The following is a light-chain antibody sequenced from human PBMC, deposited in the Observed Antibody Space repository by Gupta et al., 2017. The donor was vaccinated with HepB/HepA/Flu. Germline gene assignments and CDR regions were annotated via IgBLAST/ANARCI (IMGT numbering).Light chain of an antibody. CDR2: CAS. CDR3: GQYNNWTPLT. CDR1: PSVSSN. V-gene: IGKV3-15*01. Sequence: EIVMTQSPGPLSVSPGERATLPCSASPSVSSNLAWYQQKPGQAPRLLIYCASTRATGIPDRFSGSGSGTEFTLIISSRQYEDFAVYYCGQYNNWTPLTFGQGTRLEIK. J-gene: IGKJ5*01.